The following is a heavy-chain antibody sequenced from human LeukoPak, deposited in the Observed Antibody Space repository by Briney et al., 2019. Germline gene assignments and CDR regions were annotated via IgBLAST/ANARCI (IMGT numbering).Heavy chain of an antibody. CDR2: INHSGST. D-gene: IGHD3-22*01. Sequence: SETLSLTCAVYGGSFSGYYWSWIRQPPGKGLEWIGEINHSGSTNYNPSLKSRVTISVDTSKNQFSLKLSSVTAADTAVYYCASTRYYYDSSGRSDYWGQGTLVTVSS. V-gene: IGHV4-34*01. CDR1: GGSFSGYY. CDR3: ASTRYYYDSSGRSDY. J-gene: IGHJ4*02.